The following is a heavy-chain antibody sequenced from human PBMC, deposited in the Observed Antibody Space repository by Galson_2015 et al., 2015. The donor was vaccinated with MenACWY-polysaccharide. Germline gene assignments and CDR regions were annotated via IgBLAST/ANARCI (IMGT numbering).Heavy chain of an antibody. CDR3: ARAITMMGGDAFDI. CDR2: IGTNTGSP. V-gene: IGHV7-4-1*02. Sequence: SVKVSCKASGYTFSSHSINWMRQAPGQGLEWMGWIGTNTGSPTYAQGFTGHFVFSVDTSVSTAYLQISSLKAEDTAVHYCARAITMMGGDAFDIWGQGTMVTVS. J-gene: IGHJ3*02. D-gene: IGHD3-22*01. CDR1: GYTFSSHS.